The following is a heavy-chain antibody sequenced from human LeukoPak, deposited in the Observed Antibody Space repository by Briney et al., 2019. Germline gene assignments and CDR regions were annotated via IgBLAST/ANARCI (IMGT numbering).Heavy chain of an antibody. CDR2: IYYSGST. D-gene: IGHD2-2*01. Sequence: PSETLSLTCTVSGGSISSSSYYWGWIRQPPGKGLEWIGSIYYSGSTYYNPSLKSRVTISVDTSKNQFSLKLSSVTAADTAVYYCARGYCSSTSCYFGYWGQGTLVTVSS. V-gene: IGHV4-39*01. CDR1: GGSISSSSYY. J-gene: IGHJ4*02. CDR3: ARGYCSSTSCYFGY.